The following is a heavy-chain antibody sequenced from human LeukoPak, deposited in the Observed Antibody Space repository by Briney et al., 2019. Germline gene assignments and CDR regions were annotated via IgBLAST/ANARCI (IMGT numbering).Heavy chain of an antibody. CDR1: GGSISSGSYY. J-gene: IGHJ4*02. V-gene: IGHV4-61*02. D-gene: IGHD3-10*01. CDR3: ARGAMVRGTDY. CDR2: IYTSGST. Sequence: PSETLSLTCTVSGGSISSGSYYWSWIRQPAGKGLEWIGRIYTSGSTNYNPSLKSRVTISVDTSKNQFSLKLSSVTAADTAVYYCARGAMVRGTDYWGQGTLVTVSS.